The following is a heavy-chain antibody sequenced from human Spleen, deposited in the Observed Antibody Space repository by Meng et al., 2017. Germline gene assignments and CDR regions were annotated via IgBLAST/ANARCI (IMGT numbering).Heavy chain of an antibody. CDR1: GGSISSSSYY. V-gene: IGHV4-39*07. J-gene: IGHJ4*02. D-gene: IGHD2-2*01. CDR3: ARGRYCSSTSCYRSRGFDY. CDR2: IYYIGNT. Sequence: GSLRLSCTVSGGSISSSSYYWGWIRQPPGKGLEWIGSIYYIGNTYYNPSLKSRVTISVDKSKNQFSLKLTSVTAADTAVYYCARGRYCSSTSCYRSRGFDYWGQGTLVTVSS.